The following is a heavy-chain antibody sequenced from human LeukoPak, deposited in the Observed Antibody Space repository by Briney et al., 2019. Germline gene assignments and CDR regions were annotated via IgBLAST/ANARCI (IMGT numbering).Heavy chain of an antibody. V-gene: IGHV4-34*01. Sequence: SETLSLTCAVYGGSFSGYYWSCIREPPGKGLEWIGYIYYSGSTYYNPSLKSRVTISVDTSKNQFSLKLSSVTAADTAVYYCARSIKTAAGTWVDYWGQGTLVTVSS. D-gene: IGHD6-13*01. CDR1: GGSFSGYY. CDR3: ARSIKTAAGTWVDY. CDR2: IYYSGST. J-gene: IGHJ4*02.